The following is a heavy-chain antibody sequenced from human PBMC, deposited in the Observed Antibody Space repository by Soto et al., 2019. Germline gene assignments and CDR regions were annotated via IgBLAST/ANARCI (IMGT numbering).Heavy chain of an antibody. Sequence: GASAKVPCYASAFTFTSSSVRWGRQARGRPLEWIGWIVFGNGNTNYAQKLQGRVTMTRDKSTSTAYMDLSRLRSDDTAMYYCATRIGNIGWYWLDAWGQGTQVTVSS. CDR2: IVFGNGNT. CDR1: AFTFTSSS. J-gene: IGHJ5*02. D-gene: IGHD6-19*01. CDR3: ATRIGNIGWYWLDA. V-gene: IGHV1-58*01.